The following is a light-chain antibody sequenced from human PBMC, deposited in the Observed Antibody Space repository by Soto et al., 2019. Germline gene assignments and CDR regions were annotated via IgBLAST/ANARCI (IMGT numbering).Light chain of an antibody. J-gene: IGLJ1*01. V-gene: IGLV2-14*01. Sequence: QSVLTQPASVSASPGQSITISCTGTSSDVGAYNYVSWYQRHPGKAPKLLIFEVSYRPSGVSSRFSGSKSGNTASLTISGLQAEDEADYYCSSYKNTNTRVFGSGTKVTVL. CDR3: SSYKNTNTRV. CDR2: EVS. CDR1: SSDVGAYNY.